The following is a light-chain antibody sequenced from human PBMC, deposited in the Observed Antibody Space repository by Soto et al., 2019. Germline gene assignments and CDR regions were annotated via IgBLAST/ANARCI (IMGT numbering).Light chain of an antibody. CDR3: QRYDNVQWT. J-gene: IGKJ1*01. Sequence: DIQMTQSPSSLSASVGDRITFTCRASQGISNYLAWYQQKPGKVPKLLIYAASTLQSGVPSRFSGSGSGTDFTLTLSGVQHEDFAAYCCQRYDNVQWTFGQGATVVLK. CDR1: QGISNY. CDR2: AAS. V-gene: IGKV1-27*01.